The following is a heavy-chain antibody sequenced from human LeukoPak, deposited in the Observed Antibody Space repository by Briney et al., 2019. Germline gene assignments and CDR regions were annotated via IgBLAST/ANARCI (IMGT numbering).Heavy chain of an antibody. V-gene: IGHV4-34*01. J-gene: IGHJ4*02. CDR3: ARDLLAAAGSGLGY. CDR2: INHSGST. CDR1: GGSFSGYY. Sequence: KPSETLSLTCAVYGGSFSGYYWSWIRQPPGKGLEWIGEINHSGSTNYNPPLKSRVTISVDTSKNQFSLKLSSVTAADTAVYYCARDLLAAAGSGLGYWGQGTLVTVSS. D-gene: IGHD6-13*01.